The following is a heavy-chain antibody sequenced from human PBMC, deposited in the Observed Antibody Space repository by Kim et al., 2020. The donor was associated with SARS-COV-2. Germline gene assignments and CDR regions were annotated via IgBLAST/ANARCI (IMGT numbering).Heavy chain of an antibody. D-gene: IGHD3-22*01. CDR1: GFTFSSYA. Sequence: GGSLRLSCAASGFTFSSYAMSWVRQAPGKGPEWVSGVSDSGGSTYYADSVKGRFTISRDNSKNTLYLQMNSLRAEDTAVYYCAKVSGNYYDSSGGLAPEDYWGQGTLVTVSS. V-gene: IGHV3-23*01. CDR3: AKVSGNYYDSSGGLAPEDY. J-gene: IGHJ4*02. CDR2: VSDSGGST.